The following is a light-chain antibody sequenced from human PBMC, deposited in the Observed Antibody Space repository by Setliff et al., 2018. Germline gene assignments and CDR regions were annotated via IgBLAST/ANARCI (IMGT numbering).Light chain of an antibody. CDR1: SSDVGGYNY. CDR2: DVS. J-gene: IGLJ1*01. CDR3: CSQAGRYTRDL. V-gene: IGLV2-11*01. Sequence: QSALAQPRSVSGSPGQSVTISCTGTSSDVGGYNYVSWYQQHPDKAPKLIIYDVSKRPSGVPDRFSGSKSGITASLTISGLQADDEADYYCCSQAGRYTRDLFGPGTKVTVL.